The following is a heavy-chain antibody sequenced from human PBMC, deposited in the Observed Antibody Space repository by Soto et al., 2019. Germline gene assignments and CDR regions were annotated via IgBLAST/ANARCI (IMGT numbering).Heavy chain of an antibody. CDR3: AKSQSGSFFAAFDL. CDR1: GFNFSSDV. CDR2: IFGSGITT. J-gene: IGHJ3*01. V-gene: IGHV3-23*01. D-gene: IGHD1-26*01. Sequence: QPVGSLRLSCAASGFNFSSDVMNWVRQTPGKGLEWVASIFGSGITTYYADSVKGRFTISRDNSKNTLHLQLNSLRAEDTALYYCAKSQSGSFFAAFDLWGQGSLVTVSS.